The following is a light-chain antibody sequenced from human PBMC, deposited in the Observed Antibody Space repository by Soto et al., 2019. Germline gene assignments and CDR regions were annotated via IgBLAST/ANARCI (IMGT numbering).Light chain of an antibody. Sequence: TVLTQSPGTLSLSPGETATLSCRASQSVSCSSFGTSLAWYHQKPGQAPRLLIFGASSRATAIPDRFSGSGSGTDFTLTISRLEPEDSAVYFCHQYIHSPFTFGPGTKVEIK. CDR2: GAS. V-gene: IGKV3-20*01. CDR1: QSVSCSSFGTS. J-gene: IGKJ3*01. CDR3: HQYIHSPFT.